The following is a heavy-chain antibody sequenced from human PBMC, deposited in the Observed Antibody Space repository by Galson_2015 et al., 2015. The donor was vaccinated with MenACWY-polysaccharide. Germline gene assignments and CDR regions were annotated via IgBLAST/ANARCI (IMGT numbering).Heavy chain of an antibody. Sequence: SETLSLTCAVSSGSISSKDWWTWVRQPPGEGLEWIGEVSQSGSTHYNPSLESRVTISVDKSKNQFSLKLSSVTAADTAVYYCARVEKYSGSYYILHWGQGTLVTVSS. D-gene: IGHD1-26*01. CDR3: ARVEKYSGSYYILH. CDR1: SGSISSKDW. J-gene: IGHJ4*02. CDR2: VSQSGST. V-gene: IGHV4-4*02.